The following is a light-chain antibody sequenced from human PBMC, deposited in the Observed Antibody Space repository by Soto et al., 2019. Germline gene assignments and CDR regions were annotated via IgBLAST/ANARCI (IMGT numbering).Light chain of an antibody. CDR2: DAS. CDR1: QSIGSW. CDR3: QQYSTYIRT. V-gene: IGKV1-5*01. Sequence: DIQMTQSPSTLSASVVDRVTITCRASQSIGSWLAWFQQKPGKAPKLLIYDASSLGSGVPPRFSGSGSGTEFTLTVSSLQPHDFAAYYCQQYSTYIRTFGQGTKVEVK. J-gene: IGKJ1*01.